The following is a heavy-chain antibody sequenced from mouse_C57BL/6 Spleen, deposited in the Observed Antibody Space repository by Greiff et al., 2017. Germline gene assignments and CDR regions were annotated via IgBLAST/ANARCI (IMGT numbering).Heavy chain of an antibody. CDR1: GYTFTSYW. Sequence: VQLQQSGAELAKPGASVKLSCKASGYTFTSYWMHWVKQRPGQGLEWIGYINPSSGYTKYNQKFKDKATLTADKPSSTAYMQLSSLTYEDSAVYYCARDYGSTYFDYWGQGTTLTVSS. V-gene: IGHV1-7*01. J-gene: IGHJ2*01. D-gene: IGHD1-1*01. CDR2: INPSSGYT. CDR3: ARDYGSTYFDY.